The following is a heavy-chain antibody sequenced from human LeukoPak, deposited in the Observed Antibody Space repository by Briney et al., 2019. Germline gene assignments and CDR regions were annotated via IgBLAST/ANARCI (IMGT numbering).Heavy chain of an antibody. V-gene: IGHV4-4*07. CDR3: ARGGDYYYYMDV. Sequence: SETLSLTCTVSGDSISRYYWSWIRQPAGKGLEWIGRIYNGGIITYNPSLESRVTMSIDTSNNQFSLRLRFVTAADTAVYYCARGGDYYYYMDVWGKGTTVTISS. CDR1: GDSISRYY. J-gene: IGHJ6*03. CDR2: IYNGGII.